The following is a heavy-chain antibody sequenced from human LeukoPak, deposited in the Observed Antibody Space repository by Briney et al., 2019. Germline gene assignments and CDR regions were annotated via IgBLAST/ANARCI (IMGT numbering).Heavy chain of an antibody. V-gene: IGHV4-61*02. J-gene: IGHJ6*03. CDR3: VRVPTTVDNYYMDV. CDR1: GGSISSGTYY. CDR2: SYTGGST. D-gene: IGHD4-11*01. Sequence: PSETLSLTCTVSGGSISSGTYYWTWLRQPAGKGLEWIGRSYTGGSTNYNPSLRSRVTISLDMSKNQFSLKMSSVTAADTAVYYCVRVPTTVDNYYMDVWGKGTTVTVSS.